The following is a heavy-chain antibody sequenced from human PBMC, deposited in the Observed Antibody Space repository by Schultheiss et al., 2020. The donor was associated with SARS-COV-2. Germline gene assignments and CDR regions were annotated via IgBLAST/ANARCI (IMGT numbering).Heavy chain of an antibody. Sequence: SETLSLTCTVSGGSISSYYWSWIRQAAGKGLEWIGRIYTSGSTNYSPSLKSRVTISVDTSKNQFSLKLSSVTAADTAVYYCARGLRYYDDGGMDVWGQGTTVTVSS. CDR1: GGSISSYY. J-gene: IGHJ6*02. CDR3: ARGLRYYDDGGMDV. V-gene: IGHV4-4*07. CDR2: IYTSGST. D-gene: IGHD3-9*01.